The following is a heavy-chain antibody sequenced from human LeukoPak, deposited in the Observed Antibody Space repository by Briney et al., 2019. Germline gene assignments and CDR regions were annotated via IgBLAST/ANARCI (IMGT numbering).Heavy chain of an antibody. Sequence: SETLSLTCGVSGASMSSYYWSWIRQPAGKGLEWIGRIYTSGSTNYNPSLKSRVTMSVDTSKNQFSLKLSSVTAADTAVYYCAGRRDGYNQADYWGQGTLVTVSS. CDR1: GASMSSYY. V-gene: IGHV4-4*07. CDR2: IYTSGST. D-gene: IGHD5-24*01. CDR3: AGRRDGYNQADY. J-gene: IGHJ4*02.